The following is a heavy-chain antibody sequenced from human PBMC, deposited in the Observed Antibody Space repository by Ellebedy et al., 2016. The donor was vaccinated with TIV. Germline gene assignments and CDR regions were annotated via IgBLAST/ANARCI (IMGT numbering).Heavy chain of an antibody. V-gene: IGHV3-23*01. CDR3: AKDTDGYRLWYFDL. J-gene: IGHJ2*01. CDR2: ISGSGGST. CDR1: GFTFSSYA. D-gene: IGHD5-24*01. Sequence: GESLKISCAASGFTFSSYAMSWVRQAPGKGLEWVSAISGSGGSTYYADSVKGRFTISRDNSKNTLYLQMNSLRAEDTAVYYCAKDTDGYRLWYFDLWGRGTLVTVSS.